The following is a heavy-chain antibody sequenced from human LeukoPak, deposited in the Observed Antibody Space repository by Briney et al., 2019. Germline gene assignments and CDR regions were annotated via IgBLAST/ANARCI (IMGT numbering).Heavy chain of an antibody. CDR3: ARGPSGSYYGSTY. D-gene: IGHD3-10*01. CDR1: GFTFSSYE. V-gene: IGHV3-48*03. CDR2: ISSSGSTI. Sequence: GGSLRLSCAASGFTFSSYEMNLVRQAPGKGLELVSYISSSGSTIYYADSEKGRFTISRDNAKNSLYLQMNSLRAEDTAVYYCARGPSGSYYGSTYWGQGTLVTVSS. J-gene: IGHJ4*02.